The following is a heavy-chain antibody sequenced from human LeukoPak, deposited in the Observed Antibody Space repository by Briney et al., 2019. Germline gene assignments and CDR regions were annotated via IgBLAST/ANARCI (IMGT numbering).Heavy chain of an antibody. Sequence: GGSLRLSCAASGFTFSDYSMNWVRQAPGKGLEWVSYISSSSSTIYYADSVKGRFTISRDNAKNSLYLQMNSLRAEDTAVYYCARDIPTYYYDSSGPNWFDPWGQGTLVTVSS. J-gene: IGHJ5*02. V-gene: IGHV3-48*01. D-gene: IGHD3-22*01. CDR1: GFTFSDYS. CDR3: ARDIPTYYYDSSGPNWFDP. CDR2: ISSSSSTI.